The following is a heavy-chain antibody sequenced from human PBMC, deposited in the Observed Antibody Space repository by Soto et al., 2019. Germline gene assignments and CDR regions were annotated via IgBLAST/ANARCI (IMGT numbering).Heavy chain of an antibody. J-gene: IGHJ4*02. Sequence: AGGSLRLSCAASGFPFIDAWMSWVRQAPGKGLEWVSSISSTTNYIYYGDSMKGRFTISRDNAKNSLYLEMNSLRAEDTAVYYCARESEDLTSNFDYWGQGTLVTVSS. CDR3: ARESEDLTSNFDY. CDR1: GFPFIDAW. CDR2: ISSTTNYI. V-gene: IGHV3-21*06.